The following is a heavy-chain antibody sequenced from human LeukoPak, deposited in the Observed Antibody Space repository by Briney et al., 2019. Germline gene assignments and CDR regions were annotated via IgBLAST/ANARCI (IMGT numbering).Heavy chain of an antibody. J-gene: IGHJ4*02. CDR1: GFTFSTYA. D-gene: IGHD1-14*01. Sequence: HAGGSLRLSCAASGFTFSTYAMGWVRQAPGKGLGWVSSIKGGGGDPFYADSVKGRFTISGDNSKNTLFLQLHSLRAEDSAVYYCAKGGHDFNPFYRWGQGTLVTVSA. CDR2: IKGGGGDP. V-gene: IGHV3-23*01. CDR3: AKGGHDFNPFYR.